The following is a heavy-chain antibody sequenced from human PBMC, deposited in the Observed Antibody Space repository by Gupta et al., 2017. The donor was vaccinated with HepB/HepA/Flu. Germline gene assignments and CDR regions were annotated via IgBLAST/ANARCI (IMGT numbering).Heavy chain of an antibody. D-gene: IGHD6-13*01. CDR2: IYSGGST. CDR1: GFTVSSNY. Sequence: EVQLVESGGGLVQPGGSLRLSCAASGFTVSSNYMSWVRQAPGKGLEWVSVIYSGGSTYYADSVKGRFTISRDNSKNTLYLQMNSLRAEDTAVYYCARGGYSSSWWSFDIWGQGTMVTVSS. V-gene: IGHV3-66*01. J-gene: IGHJ3*02. CDR3: ARGGYSSSWWSFDI.